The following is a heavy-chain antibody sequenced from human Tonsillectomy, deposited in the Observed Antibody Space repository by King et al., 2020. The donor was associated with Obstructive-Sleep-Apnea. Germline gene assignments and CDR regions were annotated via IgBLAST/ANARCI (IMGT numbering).Heavy chain of an antibody. CDR1: GFTFSSYG. Sequence: VQLVESGGGVVQPGRSLRLSCAASGFTFSSYGMHWVRQAPGKGLEGLAFIRYDGSNNNYADSGNGRFTISRDNSKNTLYLQMNSLRAEDTAVYYCAKDGLRYFDWLLYRARYFDYWGQGTLVTVSS. V-gene: IGHV3-30*02. CDR2: IRYDGSNN. J-gene: IGHJ4*02. CDR3: AKDGLRYFDWLLYRARYFDY. D-gene: IGHD3-9*01.